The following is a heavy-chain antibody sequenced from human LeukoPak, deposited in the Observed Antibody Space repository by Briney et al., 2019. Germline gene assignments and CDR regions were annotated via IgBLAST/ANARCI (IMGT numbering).Heavy chain of an antibody. CDR2: IYTSGST. Sequence: SETLSLTCTVSGGSISSYYWSWIRQPPGKGLEWIGRIYTSGSTNYNPSLKSRVTISVDTSKNQFSLKLSSVTAADTAVYYCARGTSYYDFWSGYYRPDAFDIWGQGTMVTVSS. CDR1: GGSISSYY. V-gene: IGHV4-4*08. J-gene: IGHJ3*02. D-gene: IGHD3-3*01. CDR3: ARGTSYYDFWSGYYRPDAFDI.